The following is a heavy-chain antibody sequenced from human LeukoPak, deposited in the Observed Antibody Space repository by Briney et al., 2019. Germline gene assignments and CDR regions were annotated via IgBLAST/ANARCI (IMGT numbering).Heavy chain of an antibody. J-gene: IGHJ3*02. CDR1: GGSFSGYH. CDR3: AKSNGYGLIDI. V-gene: IGHV4-34*01. Sequence: EPSETLSLTCAVYGGSFSGYHWSWIRQPPGKGLEWIGEINHSESTYYNPSLKSRVTISIDTSKNQFSLKLNSVTAADTAVYYCAKSNGYGLIDIWGQGTMVTVSS. CDR2: INHSEST. D-gene: IGHD3-22*01.